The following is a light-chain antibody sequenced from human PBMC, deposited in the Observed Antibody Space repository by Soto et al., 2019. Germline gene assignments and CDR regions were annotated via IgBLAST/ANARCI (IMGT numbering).Light chain of an antibody. CDR1: LNINNF. Sequence: EIVLTQSPATLSLSPGERATISCRASLNINNFLAWYQQRPGQVPRLLIYDASNRATGVPARFSGSGSGTDFTLTISNLEPEDFAVYYCQQRRNWPLTFDGGTKVEIK. V-gene: IGKV3-11*01. J-gene: IGKJ4*01. CDR3: QQRRNWPLT. CDR2: DAS.